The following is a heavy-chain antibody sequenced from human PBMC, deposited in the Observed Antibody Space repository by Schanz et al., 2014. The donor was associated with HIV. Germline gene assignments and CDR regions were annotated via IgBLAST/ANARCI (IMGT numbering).Heavy chain of an antibody. J-gene: IGHJ4*02. V-gene: IGHV3-33*01. CDR2: IWYDGSNK. D-gene: IGHD4-17*01. CDR1: GFTFSSYG. Sequence: QVQLVESGGGVVQPGRSLRLSCAASGFTFSSYGMHWVRQAPGKGLEWVAVIWYDGSNKYYADSVKGRFTISRDNSKNTLYLQMNSLRAEDTAVYYCARGGTTDYLDNWGQGTLVTVSS. CDR3: ARGGTTDYLDN.